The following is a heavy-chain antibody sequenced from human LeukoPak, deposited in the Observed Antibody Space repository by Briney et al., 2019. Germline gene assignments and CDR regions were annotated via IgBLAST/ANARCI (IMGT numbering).Heavy chain of an antibody. J-gene: IGHJ6*03. CDR2: INHSGST. CDR1: GGSFSGYY. Sequence: PSETLSLTCAVYGGSFSGYYWSWIRQPPGKGLEWIGEINHSGSTNYNPSLKSRVTISADTSKNQFSLTLSSVTAADTAVYYCARDGYCSGSYSYGYYYYMDVWGTGTTVSVSS. V-gene: IGHV4-34*01. CDR3: ARDGYCSGSYSYGYYYYMDV. D-gene: IGHD2-15*01.